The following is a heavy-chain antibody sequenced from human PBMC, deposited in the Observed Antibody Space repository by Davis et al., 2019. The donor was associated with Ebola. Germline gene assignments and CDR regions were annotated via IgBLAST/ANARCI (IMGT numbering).Heavy chain of an antibody. V-gene: IGHV3-30*03. CDR2: ISYDGSNK. J-gene: IGHJ4*02. D-gene: IGHD6-13*01. Sequence: GESLKISCAASGFTFSSYGMHWVRQAPGKGLEWVAVISYDGSNKYYADSVKGRFTISRDNSKNTLYLQMNSLRAEDTAVYYCARGPSTGNSFSYWGLGTLVSVSS. CDR3: ARGPSTGNSFSY. CDR1: GFTFSSYG.